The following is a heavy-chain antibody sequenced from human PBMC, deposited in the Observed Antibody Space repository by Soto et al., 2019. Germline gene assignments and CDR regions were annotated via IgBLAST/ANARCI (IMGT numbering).Heavy chain of an antibody. CDR1: GFPFDSYG. Sequence: QPGESLRLSCVASGFPFDSYGIHWVRRAPGKGLEWVATIGFAGNNKYYADSVKGRFTISRDNFKNTLYLQMNSLRAEDTAVYYCARGYSYTQPVFDYWGLGT. CDR3: ARGYSYTQPVFDY. J-gene: IGHJ4*02. D-gene: IGHD5-18*01. V-gene: IGHV3-33*01. CDR2: IGFAGNNK.